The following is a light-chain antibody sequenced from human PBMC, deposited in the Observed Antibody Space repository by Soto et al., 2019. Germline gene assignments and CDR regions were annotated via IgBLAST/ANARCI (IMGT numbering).Light chain of an antibody. Sequence: EIVMTQSPVTLSVSPGERAALSCRASQSVSSNFAWYQQRPGQAPRLLIYGASTRATGIPARFSGSGSATEFTLTISSLQSEDFAVYYCQQYNNWPPLTFGGGTKVEIK. CDR3: QQYNNWPPLT. V-gene: IGKV3-15*01. CDR2: GAS. J-gene: IGKJ4*01. CDR1: QSVSSN.